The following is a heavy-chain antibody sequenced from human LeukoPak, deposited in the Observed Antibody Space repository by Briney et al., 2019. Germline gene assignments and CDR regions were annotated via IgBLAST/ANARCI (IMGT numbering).Heavy chain of an antibody. V-gene: IGHV3-30-3*01. CDR2: IASDGSHT. Sequence: GGSLRLSCAAAGFSFSTYFMHWVRQAPGKGLEWVAVIASDGSHTFYVESVKGRFTISRDNSKNTLYLQMNSLRAEDTAVYFCARERQDTIVHSGAFDIWGQGTMVTVSS. J-gene: IGHJ3*02. D-gene: IGHD3-10*01. CDR1: GFSFSTYF. CDR3: ARERQDTIVHSGAFDI.